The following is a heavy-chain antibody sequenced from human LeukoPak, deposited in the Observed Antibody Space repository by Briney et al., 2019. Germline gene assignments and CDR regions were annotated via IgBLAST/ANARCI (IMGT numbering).Heavy chain of an antibody. Sequence: PGGSLRLSCAASGFTFSSYAMSWVRQAPGKGLEWVSAISGSGGSTYYADSVKGRFTISRDNSRDTVYLQMNRLRAEDTAVYYCAKGYYDYVWGSYYFYYWGQGTLVTVSS. CDR3: AKGYYDYVWGSYYFYY. CDR1: GFTFSSYA. D-gene: IGHD3-16*01. J-gene: IGHJ4*02. CDR2: ISGSGGST. V-gene: IGHV3-23*01.